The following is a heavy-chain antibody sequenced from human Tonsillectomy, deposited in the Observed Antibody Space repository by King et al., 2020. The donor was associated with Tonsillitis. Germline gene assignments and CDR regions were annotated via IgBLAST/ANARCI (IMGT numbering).Heavy chain of an antibody. Sequence: QLVQSGAEVKKPGASVKVSCKASGYIFTSYGISWVRQAPGQGLEWMGWISAYNSNTNYAQKLQGRVTMTTDTSTNTAYMELRSLRSDDTAVYYCGRDRPYCGGDCFHWYFDLWGRGTLVTVSS. CDR3: GRDRPYCGGDCFHWYFDL. CDR1: GYIFTSYG. J-gene: IGHJ2*01. D-gene: IGHD2-21*01. V-gene: IGHV1-18*01. CDR2: ISAYNSNT.